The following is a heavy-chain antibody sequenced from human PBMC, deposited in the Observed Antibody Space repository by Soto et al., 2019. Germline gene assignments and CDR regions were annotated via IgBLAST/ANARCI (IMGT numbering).Heavy chain of an antibody. V-gene: IGHV1-18*01. CDR3: ARGLRDGSSGWYAYDY. D-gene: IGHD6-19*01. CDR1: GYTFTSYG. Sequence: ASVKVSCKASGYTFTSYGISWVRQAPGQGLEWMGWISAYNGNTNYAQKLQGRVTMTTDTSTSTAYMELRSLRSDDTAVYYCARGLRDGSSGWYAYDYWGQGTLVTVS. J-gene: IGHJ4*02. CDR2: ISAYNGNT.